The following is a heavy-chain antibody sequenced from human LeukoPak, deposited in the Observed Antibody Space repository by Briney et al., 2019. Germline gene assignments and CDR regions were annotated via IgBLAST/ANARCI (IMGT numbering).Heavy chain of an antibody. V-gene: IGHV4-59*08. J-gene: IGHJ3*02. CDR3: ARHFTRDNDYGDEDAFDI. D-gene: IGHD4-17*01. CDR2: IYYSGST. Sequence: SETLSLTCTVSSGSISSYYWSWIRQPPGKGLEWIGYIYYSGSTNYNPSLKSRVTISVDTSKNQFSLKLSSVTAADTAVYYCARHFTRDNDYGDEDAFDIWGQGTMVTVSS. CDR1: SGSISSYY.